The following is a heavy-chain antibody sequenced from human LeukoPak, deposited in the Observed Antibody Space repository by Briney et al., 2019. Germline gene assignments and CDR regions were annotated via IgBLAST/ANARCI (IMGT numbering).Heavy chain of an antibody. CDR3: ARQTWLYYFDY. Sequence: PSETLSLTCTVSGGSISSYYWSWIRQPPGKGLEYIGYIYYSGFTNYNPSLKSRVTISVDTSTNQFSLKLSSVTAADTAVHYCARQTWLYYFDYWGQGTLVTVSS. D-gene: IGHD6-19*01. CDR1: GGSISSYY. V-gene: IGHV4-59*01. J-gene: IGHJ4*02. CDR2: IYYSGFT.